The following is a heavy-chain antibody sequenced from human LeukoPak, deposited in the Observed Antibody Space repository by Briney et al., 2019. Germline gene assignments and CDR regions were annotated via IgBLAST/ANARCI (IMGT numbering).Heavy chain of an antibody. CDR1: GGTFSSYA. CDR2: IIPIFGTA. D-gene: IGHD2-15*01. V-gene: IGHV1-69*06. CDR3: ARPTYCSGGSCYSAPYNY. J-gene: IGHJ4*02. Sequence: ASVKVSCKASGGTFSSYAISWVRQAPGQGLEWMGGIIPIFGTANYAQKFQGRVTITADISTSTAYMELSGLRSEDTAVYYCARPTYCSGGSCYSAPYNYWGQGTLVTVSS.